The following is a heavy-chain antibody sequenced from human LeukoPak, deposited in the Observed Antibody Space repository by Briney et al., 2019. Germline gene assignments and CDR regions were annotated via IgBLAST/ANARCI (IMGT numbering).Heavy chain of an antibody. V-gene: IGHV3-74*01. J-gene: IGHJ4*02. CDR2: INNDGNRI. D-gene: IGHD7-27*01. CDR3: ARGGLPGGF. Sequence: GGSLRLPCAASGFTVSNSWMFWVRQAPGKGLMYVSEINNDGNRIRYVDSVKGRFTISRDGAKNTLFLQMNSLRDDDTAMYYCARGGLPGGFWGQGILVSVSS. CDR1: GFTVSNSW.